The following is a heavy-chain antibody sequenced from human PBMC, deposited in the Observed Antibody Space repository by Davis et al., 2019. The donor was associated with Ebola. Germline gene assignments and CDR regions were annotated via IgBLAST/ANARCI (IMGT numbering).Heavy chain of an antibody. CDR2: IRSDGINR. CDR1: GFIFSSYV. J-gene: IGHJ6*02. D-gene: IGHD3-22*01. V-gene: IGHV3-30*02. Sequence: GESLKISCAASGFIFSSYVIHWVRQAPGKGLEWVAFIRSDGINRYYADSVKGRFTISRDNSKNTVDLQMNSLRREDTAVSYCAKDWRYDSRLRKSYYYGMDVWGQGTTVTVSS. CDR3: AKDWRYDSRLRKSYYYGMDV.